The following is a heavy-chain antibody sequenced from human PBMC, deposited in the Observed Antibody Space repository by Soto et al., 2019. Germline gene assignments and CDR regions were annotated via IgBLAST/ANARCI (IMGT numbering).Heavy chain of an antibody. V-gene: IGHV6-1*01. CDR1: GYSVSSNSAA. Sequence: SQNLSLTCAISGYSVSSNSAAWNWIIQSPSRGLEWLGRTYYRSKWYNEYAPSVKSRMTVNPDTSKNQFSLQLNSVTPEDTAVYYCATGMLIRGHHYMEVWGQGTSVNVS. J-gene: IGHJ6*03. D-gene: IGHD3-10*01. CDR3: ATGMLIRGHHYMEV. CDR2: TYYRSKWYN.